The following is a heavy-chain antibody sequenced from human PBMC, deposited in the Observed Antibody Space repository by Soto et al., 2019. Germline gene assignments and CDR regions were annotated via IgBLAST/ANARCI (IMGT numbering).Heavy chain of an antibody. Sequence: XETLSITCSVSGGSISSYYWSWIRQPAGKGLEWIGRIYTSGSTNYNPSLKSRVTMSVDTSRNQFSLKLTSVTAADTAVYYCARDKDSYGYRDDWGQGTLVTVSS. CDR1: GGSISSYY. V-gene: IGHV4-4*07. CDR2: IYTSGST. J-gene: IGHJ4*02. D-gene: IGHD5-18*01. CDR3: ARDKDSYGYRDD.